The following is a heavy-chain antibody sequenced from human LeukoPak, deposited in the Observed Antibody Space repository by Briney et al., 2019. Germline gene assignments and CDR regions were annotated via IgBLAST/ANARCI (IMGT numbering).Heavy chain of an antibody. CDR3: ARRGARWLRGIEEYFDY. Sequence: ASVKVSCKASGYTFTSYYMHWVRQAPGQGLEWMGIINPSGGSTSYAQKFQGRVTMTRDMSTSTVYMELSSLRSEDTAVYYCARRGARWLRGIEEYFDYWGQGTLVTVSS. CDR2: INPSGGST. J-gene: IGHJ4*02. D-gene: IGHD5-12*01. CDR1: GYTFTSYY. V-gene: IGHV1-46*01.